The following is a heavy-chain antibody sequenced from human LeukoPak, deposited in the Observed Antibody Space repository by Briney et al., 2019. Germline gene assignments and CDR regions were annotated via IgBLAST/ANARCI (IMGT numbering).Heavy chain of an antibody. CDR2: INHSGST. J-gene: IGHJ4*02. CDR3: ARGLYSGYADYFDC. CDR1: GGSFSGYY. D-gene: IGHD5-12*01. V-gene: IGHV4-34*01. Sequence: SETLSLTCAVYGGSFSGYYWSWIRQPPGKGLEWIGEINHSGSTNYNPSLKSRVTISVDTSKNQFSLKLSSVTAADTAVYYCARGLYSGYADYFDCWGQGTLVTVSS.